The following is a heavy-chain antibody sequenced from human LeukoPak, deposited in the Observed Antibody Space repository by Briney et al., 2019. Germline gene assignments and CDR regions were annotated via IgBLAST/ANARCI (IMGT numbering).Heavy chain of an antibody. V-gene: IGHV3-53*01. D-gene: IGHD4-17*01. Sequence: PGGSLRLSCAASGFTVSSNYMSWVRQAPGKGLEWVSVIYSGGSTYYADSVKGRFTISRDNSKNTLYLQMNSLRAEDTAVYYCARAGRGDYVRKRLYFQHWGQGTLVTVSS. CDR1: GFTVSSNY. CDR2: IYSGGST. CDR3: ARAGRGDYVRKRLYFQH. J-gene: IGHJ1*01.